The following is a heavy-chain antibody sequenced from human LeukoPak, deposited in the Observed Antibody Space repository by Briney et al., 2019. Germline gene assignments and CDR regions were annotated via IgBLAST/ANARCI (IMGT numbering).Heavy chain of an antibody. CDR2: INHSGST. V-gene: IGHV4-34*01. J-gene: IGHJ4*02. D-gene: IGHD3-3*01. CDR1: GGSFSGYY. Sequence: TTSETLSLTCAVYGGSFSGYYWSWIRQPPGKGLEWIGEINHSGSTNYNPSLKSRVTISVDTSKNQFSLKLSSVTAADTAVYYCARGRGDFWSGYYGRQQYYFDYWGQGTLVTVSS. CDR3: ARGRGDFWSGYYGRQQYYFDY.